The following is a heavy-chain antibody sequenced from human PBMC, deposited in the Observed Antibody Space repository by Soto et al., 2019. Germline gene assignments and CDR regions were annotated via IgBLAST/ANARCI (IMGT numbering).Heavy chain of an antibody. CDR3: STDYRAACGGSCYYFDY. CDR1: GYTFSSYG. Sequence: QVQLVQSGAEVKKPGASVKVSCKASGYTFSSYGISWVRQAPGQGLEWMGWISAHNGDTNSAPKFQSRVIMTTDTSTSTAYMELRSLRSDDTAVYYCSTDYRAACGGSCYYFDYWGQGTLVTVSA. D-gene: IGHD2-15*01. CDR2: ISAHNGDT. V-gene: IGHV1-18*01. J-gene: IGHJ4*02.